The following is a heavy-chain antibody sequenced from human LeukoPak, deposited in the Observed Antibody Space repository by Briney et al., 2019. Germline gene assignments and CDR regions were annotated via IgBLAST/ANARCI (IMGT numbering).Heavy chain of an antibody. CDR2: ISGSGGST. D-gene: IGHD6-19*01. CDR3: AKDNRRHYTSGPNPDSLH. CDR1: GFTFSSYA. V-gene: IGHV3-23*01. Sequence: GGSLRLSCVASGFTFSSYAMSWVRQAPGKGLEWVSAISGSGGSTYYADSVKGRFTISRDNSKNTLYLQMNSLRVEDTAFYYCAKDNRRHYTSGPNPDSLHWGQGALVTVSS. J-gene: IGHJ4*02.